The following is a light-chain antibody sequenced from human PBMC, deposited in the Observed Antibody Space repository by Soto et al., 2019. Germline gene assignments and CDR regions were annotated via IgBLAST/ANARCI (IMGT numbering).Light chain of an antibody. Sequence: DIQMTQSPSSLSASVGDRVTMTCRASQGISNYLAWYQQKPGKVPKLLIYAASTLQSGVPSRFSGSGSGTDFTLTISSLQPEDVATYYCQKYNSALGTFGQGTKV. CDR3: QKYNSALGT. V-gene: IGKV1-27*01. J-gene: IGKJ1*01. CDR1: QGISNY. CDR2: AAS.